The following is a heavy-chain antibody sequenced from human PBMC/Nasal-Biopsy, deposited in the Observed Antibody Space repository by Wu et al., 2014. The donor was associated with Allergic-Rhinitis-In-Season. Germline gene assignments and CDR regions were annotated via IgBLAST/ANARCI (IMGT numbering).Heavy chain of an antibody. V-gene: IGHV4-34*12. CDR3: ARTISSSAVVSDY. Sequence: TLSLTCAVYGASFNEYQWSWIRQPPGKGLEWIGSLFRSGRTNYNPSLKSRVTMSVDTSKNQFSLRLSSVTAADTAVYYCARTISSSAVVSDYWGQGTLVTVSS. CDR2: LFRSGRT. J-gene: IGHJ4*02. D-gene: IGHD2-21*01. CDR1: GASFNEYQ.